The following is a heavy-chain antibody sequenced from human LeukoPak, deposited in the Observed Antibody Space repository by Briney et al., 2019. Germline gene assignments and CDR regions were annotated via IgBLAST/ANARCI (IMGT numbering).Heavy chain of an antibody. CDR2: IKDDGSDK. J-gene: IGHJ6*02. V-gene: IGHV3-7*03. CDR3: AKPHYMTTVTKNYYGMDV. Sequence: GGSLRLSCAASGFTFSSAWMTWVRQAPGKGLEWVATIKDDGSDKYYVDSVKGRFTISRDNSKNTLYLQMNSLRAEDTAVYYCAKPHYMTTVTKNYYGMDVWGQGTTVTVSS. D-gene: IGHD4-17*01. CDR1: GFTFSSAW.